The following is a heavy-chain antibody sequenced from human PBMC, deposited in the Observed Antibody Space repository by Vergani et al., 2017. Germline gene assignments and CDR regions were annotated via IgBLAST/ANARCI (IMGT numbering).Heavy chain of an antibody. V-gene: IGHV4-38-2*01. D-gene: IGHD3-22*01. Sequence: QVQLQESGPGLVKPSETLSLTCAVSGYSISSGYYWGWIRQSPGKGLEWIGSIYHSGSLYYNPSLKSRVTISADTSKNQVSLRLNSVTAADTAVYYCARRYDGRVDFWYFDLWSRGTLVTVSS. CDR3: ARRYDGRVDFWYFDL. J-gene: IGHJ2*01. CDR1: GYSISSGYY. CDR2: IYHSGSL.